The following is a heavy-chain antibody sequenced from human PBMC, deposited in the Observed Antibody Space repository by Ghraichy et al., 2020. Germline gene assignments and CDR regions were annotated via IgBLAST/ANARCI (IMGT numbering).Heavy chain of an antibody. CDR2: ISGSGGST. J-gene: IGHJ4*02. Sequence: GGSLRLSCAASGFTFSSYAMSWVRQAPGKGLEWVSAISGSGGSTYYADSVKGRFTISRDNSKNTLYLQMNSLRAEDTAVYYCAKSTCPTSPYYDSSGYYYFDYWGQGTLVTVSS. CDR1: GFTFSSYA. V-gene: IGHV3-23*01. D-gene: IGHD3-22*01. CDR3: AKSTCPTSPYYDSSGYYYFDY.